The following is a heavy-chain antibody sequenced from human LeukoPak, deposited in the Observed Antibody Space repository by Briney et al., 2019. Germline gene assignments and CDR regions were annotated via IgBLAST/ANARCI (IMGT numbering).Heavy chain of an antibody. CDR3: ASSQARDVLVLF. V-gene: IGHV3-30*02. J-gene: IGHJ4*02. CDR1: GFTFNDNG. CDR2: IRDDETSK. D-gene: IGHD2-8*02. Sequence: GGSLRLSCAASGFTFNDNGMHWVRQAPGKGLEWVAFIRDDETSKYYADSVKGRFTISRDNSKNTLNLHMNNLRTDDTAVYYCASSQARDVLVLFWGQGIVVTVSS.